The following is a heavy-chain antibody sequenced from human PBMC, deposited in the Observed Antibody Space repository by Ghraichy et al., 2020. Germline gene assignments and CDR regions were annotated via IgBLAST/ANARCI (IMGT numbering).Heavy chain of an antibody. CDR3: ARASGYDSPAEYFQH. J-gene: IGHJ1*01. Sequence: GGSLRLSCVVSGFTFSNYWMSWVRQAPGKGLEWLANIKQDGSEEHYVDSMRGRLTVSRDNAKSSLYLQMNSLRAEDTAVYYCARASGYDSPAEYFQHWGQGTLVIVSS. CDR1: GFTFSNYW. CDR2: IKQDGSEE. D-gene: IGHD5-12*01. V-gene: IGHV3-7*03.